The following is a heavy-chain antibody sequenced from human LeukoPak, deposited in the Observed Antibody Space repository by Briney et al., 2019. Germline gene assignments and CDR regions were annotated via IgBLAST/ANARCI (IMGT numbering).Heavy chain of an antibody. CDR3: ATEYSSSQGLDY. D-gene: IGHD6-6*01. CDR1: GGSFSGYY. Sequence: PSETLSLTCAVYGGSFSGYYWSWIRQPPGKGLEWIGEINHSGSTNYSPSLKSRVTISVDTSKNQFSLKLSSVTAADTAVYYCATEYSSSQGLDYWGQGTLVTVSS. V-gene: IGHV4-34*01. CDR2: INHSGST. J-gene: IGHJ4*02.